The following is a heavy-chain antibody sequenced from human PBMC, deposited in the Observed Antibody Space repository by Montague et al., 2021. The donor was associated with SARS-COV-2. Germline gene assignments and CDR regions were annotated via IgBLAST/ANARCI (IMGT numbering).Heavy chain of an antibody. V-gene: IGHV4-4*07. Sequence: SETLSLTCSVSGESISGFFWNCFLQPAARGLLWIGRIYARGGTTYNPSLQSRVTMSVDTSKNHFSLQVDSVTAADTAMYYWARGVVGAPPVVDYWGRGTLVTVSS. CDR3: ARGVVGAPPVVDY. D-gene: IGHD2-15*01. CDR2: IYARGGT. J-gene: IGHJ4*02. CDR1: GESISGFF.